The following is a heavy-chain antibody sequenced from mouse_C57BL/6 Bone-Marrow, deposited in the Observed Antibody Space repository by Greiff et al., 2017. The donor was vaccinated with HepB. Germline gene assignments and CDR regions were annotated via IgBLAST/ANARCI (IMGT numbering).Heavy chain of an antibody. Sequence: EVKLLESGGGLVQPGGSMKLSCVASGFTFSNYWMNWVRQSPEKGLEWVAQIRLKSDNYATHYAESVKGRFTISRDDSKSSVYLQMNNLRAEDTGIYYCTGEITTVVPWYFDVWGTGTTVTVSS. CDR1: GFTFSNYW. J-gene: IGHJ1*03. D-gene: IGHD1-1*01. V-gene: IGHV6-3*01. CDR2: IRLKSDNYAT. CDR3: TGEITTVVPWYFDV.